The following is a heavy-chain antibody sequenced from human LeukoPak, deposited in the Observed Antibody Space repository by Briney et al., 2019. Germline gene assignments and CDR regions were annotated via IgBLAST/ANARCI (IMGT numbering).Heavy chain of an antibody. D-gene: IGHD2-2*01. CDR2: IHIGGTT. CDR1: GFTDSYNF. J-gene: IGHJ4*02. Sequence: PGGSLRLSCEASGFTDSYNFMGWVRQAPGKGLEWVSIIHIGGTTYYADSVKGRFTISRDNSKNTLYLQMNSLRAEDTAVYYCAKSRSEVVTAAIIYLGQGTMATVSS. V-gene: IGHV3-53*01. CDR3: AKSRSEVVTAAIIY.